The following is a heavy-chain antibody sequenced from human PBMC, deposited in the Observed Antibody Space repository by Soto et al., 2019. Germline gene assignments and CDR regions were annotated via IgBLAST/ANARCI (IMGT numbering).Heavy chain of an antibody. J-gene: IGHJ6*02. CDR2: ISSSGSTI. CDR3: ARDSFPLSIAARNAYYGMDV. V-gene: IGHV3-11*01. D-gene: IGHD6-6*01. Sequence: GGSLRLSCAAYGFTFSDYYMSWIRQAPGKGLEWVSYISSSGSTIYYADSVKGRFTISRDNAKNSLYLQMNSLRAEDTAVYYCARDSFPLSIAARNAYYGMDVWGQGTTVTVSS. CDR1: GFTFSDYY.